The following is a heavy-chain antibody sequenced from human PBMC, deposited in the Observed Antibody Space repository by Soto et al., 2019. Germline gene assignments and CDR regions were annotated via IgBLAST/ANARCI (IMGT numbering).Heavy chain of an antibody. CDR1: GYTFTSYD. CDR2: MNPNSGNT. J-gene: IGHJ6*02. Sequence: QVQLVQSGAEVKKPGASVKVSCKASGYTFTSYDINWVRQATGQGLEWMGWMNPNSGNTGYAQKFQGRVTMTRNTSISTAYMELSSLRSEDTAVYYCASSPSPSPDCISTSCYMYYYGMDVWGQGTTVTVSS. V-gene: IGHV1-8*01. D-gene: IGHD2-2*02. CDR3: ASSPSPSPDCISTSCYMYYYGMDV.